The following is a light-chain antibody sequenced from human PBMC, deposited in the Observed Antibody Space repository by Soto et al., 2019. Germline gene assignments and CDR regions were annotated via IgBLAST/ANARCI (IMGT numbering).Light chain of an antibody. Sequence: QSVLTQPRSASVYTAESVTISSTGTSSDVGGYNYVSWYQQHPGKAPKLMIYEVSKRPSGVPDRFSGSKSGNTASLTVSGLQAEDEADYYCSSYAGSSNPYVFGTGTKVTVL. CDR1: SSDVGGYNY. V-gene: IGLV2-8*01. CDR2: EVS. CDR3: SSYAGSSNPYV. J-gene: IGLJ1*01.